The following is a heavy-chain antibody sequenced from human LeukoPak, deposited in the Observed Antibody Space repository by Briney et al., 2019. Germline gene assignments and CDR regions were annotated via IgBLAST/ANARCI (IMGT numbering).Heavy chain of an antibody. D-gene: IGHD3-10*01. J-gene: IGHJ4*02. CDR3: AREPYYYGSGRGFDY. CDR1: GGSISSYY. CDR2: IYYSGSI. Sequence: SETLSLTCTVSGGSISSYYWSWIRQPPGKGLEWIGYIYYSGSINYNPSLKSRVTISVDTSKNQFSLKLSSVTAADTAVYYCAREPYYYGSGRGFDYWGQGTLVTVSS. V-gene: IGHV4-59*01.